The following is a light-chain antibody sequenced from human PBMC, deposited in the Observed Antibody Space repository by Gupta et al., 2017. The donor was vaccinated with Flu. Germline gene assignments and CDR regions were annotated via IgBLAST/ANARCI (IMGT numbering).Light chain of an antibody. V-gene: IGLV3-19*01. CDR3: NSRDSSGDV. Sequence: DPAVSVPLGHTDRITCQGDSLRIYDASWYQQKPGQAPVLVIFGKNNRPSRIPARFSGSSSGNAASLTSTGAEAEDEDDYYCNSRDSSGDVFGTGTKVTVL. J-gene: IGLJ1*01. CDR1: SLRIYD. CDR2: GKN.